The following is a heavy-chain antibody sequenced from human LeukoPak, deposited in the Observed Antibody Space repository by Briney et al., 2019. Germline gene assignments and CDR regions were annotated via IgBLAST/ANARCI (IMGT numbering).Heavy chain of an antibody. CDR3: AKDDNWRESYNNYYMDV. CDR2: IWYGGSSE. CDR1: GVNFRSYG. D-gene: IGHD3-10*01. V-gene: IGHV3-33*06. Sequence: GESLRLSCAASGVNFRSYGMHWVRQAPGKGLEWVAVIWYGGSSEHYAASVKGRFNISRDNSRDTLYLQMNSLRAEATAADDCAKDDNWRESYNNYYMDVWGKGTLVTVSS. J-gene: IGHJ6*03.